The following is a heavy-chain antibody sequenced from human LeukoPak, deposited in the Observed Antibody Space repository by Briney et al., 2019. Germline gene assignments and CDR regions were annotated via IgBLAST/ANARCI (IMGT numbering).Heavy chain of an antibody. Sequence: SVKVSCKASGGTFSSYAISWVRQAPGQGLEWMGRIIPILGIANYAQKFQGRVTITADKSTSTAYMELSSLRSEDTAVYYCARDRMYYYDSSGSLIFGYWGQGTLVTVSS. CDR1: GGTFSSYA. CDR2: IIPILGIA. CDR3: ARDRMYYYDSSGSLIFGY. J-gene: IGHJ4*02. D-gene: IGHD3-22*01. V-gene: IGHV1-69*04.